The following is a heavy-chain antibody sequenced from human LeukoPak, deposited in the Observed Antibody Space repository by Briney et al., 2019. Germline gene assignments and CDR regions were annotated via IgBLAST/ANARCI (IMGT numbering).Heavy chain of an antibody. V-gene: IGHV3-9*01. Sequence: PGGSLRLSCAASGFTFDDYAMHWVRQAPGKGLEWVSRISWNSGSIGYADSVKGRFTISRDNAKSSLYLQMNSLRAEDTAVYYCAELGITMIGGVWGKGTTVTISS. CDR3: AELGITMIGGV. CDR2: ISWNSGSI. J-gene: IGHJ6*04. D-gene: IGHD3-10*02. CDR1: GFTFDDYA.